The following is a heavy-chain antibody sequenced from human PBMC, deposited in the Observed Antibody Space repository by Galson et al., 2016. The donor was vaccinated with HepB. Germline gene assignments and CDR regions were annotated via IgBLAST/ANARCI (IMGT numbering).Heavy chain of an antibody. D-gene: IGHD4-17*01. Sequence: SLRLSCAASGFTFSNYAMHWVRQAPGKGLEWVAIISYDGSNKYYADSVKGRFTISRDNSKNTLYLQMNSLRAEDTAVYYCARDFSIGDYDAFDIWGQGTMVTVSS. V-gene: IGHV3-30-3*01. J-gene: IGHJ3*02. CDR3: ARDFSIGDYDAFDI. CDR1: GFTFSNYA. CDR2: ISYDGSNK.